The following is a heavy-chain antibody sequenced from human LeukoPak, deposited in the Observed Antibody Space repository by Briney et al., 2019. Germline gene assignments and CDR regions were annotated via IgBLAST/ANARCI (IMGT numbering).Heavy chain of an antibody. D-gene: IGHD2-15*01. CDR2: INPNSGGT. V-gene: IGHV1-2*02. CDR1: GYTFTGYY. Sequence: ASVKVSCKASGYTFTGYYMHWVRQVPGQGLEWMGWINPNSGGTNYAQKFQGRVTMTRDTSISTAYMELSRLRSDDTAVYYCAILPNIVVVVAANYWGQGTLVTVSS. CDR3: AILPNIVVVVAANY. J-gene: IGHJ4*02.